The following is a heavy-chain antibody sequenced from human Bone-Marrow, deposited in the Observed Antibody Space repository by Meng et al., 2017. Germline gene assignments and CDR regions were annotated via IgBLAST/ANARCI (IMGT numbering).Heavy chain of an antibody. V-gene: IGHV4-34*01. J-gene: IGHJ4*02. CDR3: ARGPTTMAHDFDY. CDR1: GGSFSDYY. Sequence: QVKLQHGGGGLLKPSETLSLTCVGSGGSFSDYYWSWIRQPPGKGLEWIGEINHSGSTNYNPSLESRATISVDTSQNNLSLKLSSVTAADSAVYYCARGPTTMAHDFDYWGQGTLVTVSS. CDR2: INHSGST. D-gene: IGHD4-11*01.